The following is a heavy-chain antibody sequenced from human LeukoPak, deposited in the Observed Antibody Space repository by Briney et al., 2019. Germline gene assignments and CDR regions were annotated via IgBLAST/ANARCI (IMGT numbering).Heavy chain of an antibody. Sequence: GGSLRLSCAASGFTFSYYNMNWVRQAPGKGLEWVSSISTSSSYIYYADSVKGRFTISRDNAKNSLYLQMNSLRAEDTAVYYCAREGSSGYYYDYWGQGTLVTVSS. CDR3: AREGSSGYYYDY. V-gene: IGHV3-21*04. J-gene: IGHJ4*02. D-gene: IGHD3-22*01. CDR1: GFTFSYYN. CDR2: ISTSSSYI.